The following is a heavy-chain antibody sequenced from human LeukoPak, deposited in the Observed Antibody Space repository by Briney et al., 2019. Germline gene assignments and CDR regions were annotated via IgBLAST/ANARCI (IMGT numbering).Heavy chain of an antibody. CDR3: ARDRGDPDYYFDQ. D-gene: IGHD7-27*01. CDR1: GFTFSSYG. CDR2: VWYDGSEK. V-gene: IGHV3-33*01. J-gene: IGHJ4*02. Sequence: GGSLRLSCAASGFTFSSYGIHWVRQAPGKGLERVAVVWYDGSEKYYADSVKGQFTISRDNSKNTLYLQMNSLRAEDTAIYYCARDRGDPDYYFDQWGQGTLVTVSS.